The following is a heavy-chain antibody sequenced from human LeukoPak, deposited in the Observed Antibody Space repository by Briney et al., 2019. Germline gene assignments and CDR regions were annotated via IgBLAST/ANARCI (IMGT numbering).Heavy chain of an antibody. CDR3: AGGRYSSVWY. J-gene: IGHJ4*02. V-gene: IGHV3-74*01. CDR2: INSDESST. Sequence: PGGSLRLSCVASGFSFSSYWMHWVRQAPGKGLVWVSRINSDESSTTYADSVKGRFTISRDNAKNTLYLQMNSLRAEDTAAYYCAGGRYSSVWYWGQGTLVTVSS. CDR1: GFSFSSYW. D-gene: IGHD6-19*01.